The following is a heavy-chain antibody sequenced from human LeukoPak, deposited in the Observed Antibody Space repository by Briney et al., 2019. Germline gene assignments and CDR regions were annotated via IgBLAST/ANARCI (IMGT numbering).Heavy chain of an antibody. Sequence: HPGGSLRLSCAASGFTFSSYWMSWVRQAPGKGLELVSYISSSSSTTYYADSVKGRFTISRDNARNLVYLEMNSLRAEDTALYYCALGWYAIDYWGQGTLVTVSS. D-gene: IGHD6-19*01. CDR3: ALGWYAIDY. CDR2: ISSSSSTT. CDR1: GFTFSSYW. J-gene: IGHJ4*02. V-gene: IGHV3-48*04.